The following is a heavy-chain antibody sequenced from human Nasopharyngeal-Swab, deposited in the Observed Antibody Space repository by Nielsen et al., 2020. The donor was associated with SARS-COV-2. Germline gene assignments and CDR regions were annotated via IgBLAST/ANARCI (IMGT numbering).Heavy chain of an antibody. CDR2: INTNTGNP. CDR3: ARGSQIYLLLAAAGPRGFDP. D-gene: IGHD6-13*01. J-gene: IGHJ5*02. Sequence: ASVKVSCKASGYTFTSYAMNWVRQAPGQGLEWMGWINTNTGNPTYAQGFTGRFVFSLDTSASTAYLQISSLKAEDTAVYYCARGSQIYLLLAAAGPRGFDPWGQGTLVTVSS. CDR1: GYTFTSYA. V-gene: IGHV7-4-1*02.